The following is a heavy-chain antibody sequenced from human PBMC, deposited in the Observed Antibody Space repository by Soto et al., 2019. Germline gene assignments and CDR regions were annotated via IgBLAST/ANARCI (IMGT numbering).Heavy chain of an antibody. J-gene: IGHJ4*02. CDR3: ERGTHNKYYYDSSGYYSTFDY. CDR1: GFTFSSYS. D-gene: IGHD3-22*01. Sequence: GGSLRLSCAASGFTFSSYSMNWVRQAPGKGLEWVSSISSSSSNIYYADSVKGRFTISRDNAKNTLYLQMNSLRAEDTAVYYCERGTHNKYYYDSSGYYSTFDYWGQGTLVTVSS. CDR2: ISSSSSNI. V-gene: IGHV3-21*04.